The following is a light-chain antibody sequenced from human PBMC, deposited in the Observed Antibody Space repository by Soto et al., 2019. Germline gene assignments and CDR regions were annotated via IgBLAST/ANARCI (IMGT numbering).Light chain of an antibody. Sequence: QSVLTQPPSVSEAPRQRVTISCSGSSSNIGNNAVNWYQQLPGQAPKLLIFYDDLLPSGVSDRFSGSKSGTSVSLAISSLQSEDEADYDCAAWDDSLNGWVFGGGTKVTVL. CDR2: YDD. CDR1: SSNIGNNA. J-gene: IGLJ3*02. CDR3: AAWDDSLNGWV. V-gene: IGLV1-36*01.